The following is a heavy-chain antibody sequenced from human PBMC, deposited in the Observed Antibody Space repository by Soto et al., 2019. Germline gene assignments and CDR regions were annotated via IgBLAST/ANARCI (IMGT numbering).Heavy chain of an antibody. D-gene: IGHD4-17*01. CDR3: ARRGGDYVGDAFDI. CDR2: ISAYNGNT. V-gene: IGHV1-18*01. CDR1: GYTFTSYG. J-gene: IGHJ3*02. Sequence: ASVKVSCKASGYTFTSYGISWVRQAPGQGLERMGWISAYNGNTNYAQKLQGRVTMTTDTSTSTAYMELRSLRSDDTSVYYCARRGGDYVGDAFDIWGQGTMVTVSS.